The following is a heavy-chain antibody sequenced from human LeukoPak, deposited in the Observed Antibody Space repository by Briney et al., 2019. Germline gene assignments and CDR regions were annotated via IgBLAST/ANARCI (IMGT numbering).Heavy chain of an antibody. J-gene: IGHJ6*02. V-gene: IGHV4-4*07. CDR3: ARAGYCSGGSCSHYYGVDV. CDR2: IFTSGTT. D-gene: IGHD2-15*01. CDR1: GGSISSSY. Sequence: SETLSLTCTVSGGSISSSYWSWIRQPAGKGLEWIGRIFTSGTTEYNPSLKSRVTMSVDTSNSQFSLRLSSVTAADTAVYYCARAGYCSGGSCSHYYGVDVWGQGTTVTVSS.